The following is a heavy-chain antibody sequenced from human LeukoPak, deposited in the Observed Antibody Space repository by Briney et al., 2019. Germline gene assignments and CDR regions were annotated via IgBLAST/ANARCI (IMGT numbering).Heavy chain of an antibody. CDR3: AYMRGLYYGIDY. CDR2: ISGSDGST. V-gene: IGHV3-23*01. Sequence: GGSLRLSCATSGFTFSSYAMTWVRQAPGKGLEWVSSISGSDGSTYYADSVKGRFTISRDNSKNTLYLQMNSLRAEDTAVYYCAYMRGLYYGIDYWGQGTLVTVSS. J-gene: IGHJ4*02. D-gene: IGHD3-10*01. CDR1: GFTFSSYA.